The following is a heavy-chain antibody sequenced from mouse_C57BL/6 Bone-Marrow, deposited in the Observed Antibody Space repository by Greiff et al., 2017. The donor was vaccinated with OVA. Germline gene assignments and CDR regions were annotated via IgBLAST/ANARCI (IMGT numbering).Heavy chain of an antibody. CDR2: IYPGSGST. Sequence: QVQLQQPGAELVKPGASVKMSCKASGYTFTSYWITWVKQRPGQGLEWIGDIYPGSGSTNYNEKFKSKATLTVDTSSSTAYMQLSSLTSEDSAVYYCARGTVVAWCFDVWGTGTTVTVSS. V-gene: IGHV1-55*01. D-gene: IGHD1-1*01. CDR1: GYTFTSYW. J-gene: IGHJ1*03. CDR3: ARGTVVAWCFDV.